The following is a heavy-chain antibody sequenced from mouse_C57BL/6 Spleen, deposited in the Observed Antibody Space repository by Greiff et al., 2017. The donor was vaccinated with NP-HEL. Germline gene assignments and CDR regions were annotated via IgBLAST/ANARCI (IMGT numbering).Heavy chain of an antibody. J-gene: IGHJ1*03. Sequence: EVKVEESGEGLVKPGGSLKLSCAASGFTFSSYAMSWVRQTPEKRLEWVAYISSGGDYIYYADTVKGRFTISRDNARNTLYLQMSSLKSEDTAMYYCTREDYYGSSYEWYFDVWGTGTTVTVSS. D-gene: IGHD1-1*01. CDR1: GFTFSSYA. CDR2: ISSGGDYI. CDR3: TREDYYGSSYEWYFDV. V-gene: IGHV5-9-1*02.